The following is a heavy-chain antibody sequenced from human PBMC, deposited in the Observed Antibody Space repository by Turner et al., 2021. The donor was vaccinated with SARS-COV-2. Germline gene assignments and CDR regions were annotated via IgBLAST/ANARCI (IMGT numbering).Heavy chain of an antibody. CDR1: GNTFIGYY. CDR3: ARRQLGWGLIDY. J-gene: IGHJ4*02. D-gene: IGHD2-21*01. Sequence: QVRLVQSGAEVKKPGASVKVSCKASGNTFIGYYMHWVRQAPGQGLEWMGWINPNSGGTSYAQKFQGRVTMTRDTSISTAYMELSRLRSDDTAVYYCARRQLGWGLIDYWGQGTLVTVSS. V-gene: IGHV1-2*02. CDR2: INPNSGGT.